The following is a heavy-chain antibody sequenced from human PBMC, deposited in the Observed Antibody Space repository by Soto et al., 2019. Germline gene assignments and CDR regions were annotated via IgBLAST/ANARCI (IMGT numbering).Heavy chain of an antibody. CDR1: GGTFSSYT. V-gene: IGHV1-69*04. D-gene: IGHD5-12*01. CDR2: ISPILGIA. CDR3: AREAIVATHFDY. J-gene: IGHJ4*02. Sequence: QVQLVHSGAEVKKPGSSVKVSCKASGGTFSSYTISWVRQAPGQGLEWMGRISPILGIANYAQKFQGRVTITADKSTSTAYMEVSSLRSEDTAVYYCAREAIVATHFDYWGQGTLVTVSS.